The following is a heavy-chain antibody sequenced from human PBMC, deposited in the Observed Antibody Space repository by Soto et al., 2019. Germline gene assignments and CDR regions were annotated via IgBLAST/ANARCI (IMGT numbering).Heavy chain of an antibody. CDR1: GYTFTSYG. J-gene: IGHJ4*02. CDR2: ISAYNGNT. Sequence: ASVKVSCKASGYTFTSYGISWVRQAPGQGLEWMGWISAYNGNTNYAQKLQGRVTMTTDTSTSTAYMELRSLRSDDTAVYYCAGDQGDPSGYNYFFDYWGQGTLVTVSS. D-gene: IGHD3-22*01. V-gene: IGHV1-18*01. CDR3: AGDQGDPSGYNYFFDY.